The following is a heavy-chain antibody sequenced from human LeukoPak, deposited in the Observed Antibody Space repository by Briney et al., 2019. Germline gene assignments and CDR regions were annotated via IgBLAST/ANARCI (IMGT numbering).Heavy chain of an antibody. CDR1: GFTFSSYE. J-gene: IGHJ4*02. V-gene: IGHV3-48*03. D-gene: IGHD1-26*01. CDR3: ARDKGSDGIDF. Sequence: GGSLRLSCAASGFTFSSYEMNWVRQAPGKGLEWVSYIRRSGSAIYYADSVKGRFTISRDDAKNSLYLQMNSLRAEDTAVYYCARDKGSDGIDFRGQGTLVTVS. CDR2: IRRSGSAI.